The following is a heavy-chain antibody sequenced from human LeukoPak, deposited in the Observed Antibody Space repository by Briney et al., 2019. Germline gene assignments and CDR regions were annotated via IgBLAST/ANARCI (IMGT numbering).Heavy chain of an antibody. CDR2: IIGIGGST. D-gene: IGHD5-12*01. V-gene: IGHV3-23*01. CDR3: AKDPGGGSYYFDS. Sequence: GGSLRLSCAASGFTFNTYAMTWVRQAPGKGLEWVSSIIGIGGSTYYADSVKGRFTISRDNPKSTLHLHMNSLRAEDTAVYFCAKDPGGGSYYFDSWGQGTQVTVSS. CDR1: GFTFNTYA. J-gene: IGHJ4*02.